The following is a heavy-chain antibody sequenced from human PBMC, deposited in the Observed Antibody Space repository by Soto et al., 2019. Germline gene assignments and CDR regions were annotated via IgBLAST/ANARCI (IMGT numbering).Heavy chain of an antibody. CDR1: GFTFNSHT. D-gene: IGHD3-16*02. CDR2: NSLSSSYT. CDR3: ARPIFVSFMDV. J-gene: IGHJ6*02. Sequence: GGALRLSCEASGFTFNSHTMHWVRQAPGMRPEWISTNSLSSSYTYYAESVKGRFTISRDNAKNSLFLQMNSLAVEDTAVYYCARPIFVSFMDVWGRGPSVTVS. V-gene: IGHV3-21*01.